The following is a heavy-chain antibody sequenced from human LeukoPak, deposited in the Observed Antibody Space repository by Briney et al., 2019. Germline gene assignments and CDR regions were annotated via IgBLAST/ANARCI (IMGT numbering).Heavy chain of an antibody. V-gene: IGHV1-2*02. CDR3: ARGLITYSDFWSGYYSDYYYGMDV. J-gene: IGHJ6*02. Sequence: ASVKVSCKASGYTFTGNYMHWVRQAPGQGLEWMGWINPNSGGTNYAQKFQGRVTMTRDTSISAAYMELSRLRSDDTAVYYCARGLITYSDFWSGYYSDYYYGMDVWGQGTTVTVSS. D-gene: IGHD3-3*01. CDR1: GYTFTGNY. CDR2: INPNSGGT.